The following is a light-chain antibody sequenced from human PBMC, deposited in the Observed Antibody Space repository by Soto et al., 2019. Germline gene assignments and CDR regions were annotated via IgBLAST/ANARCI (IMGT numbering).Light chain of an antibody. CDR1: QGISSA. J-gene: IGKJ3*01. CDR2: DAS. Sequence: AIQLTQSPSSLSASVGDRVTITCRASQGISSALAWYQQKPGKAPKLLIYDASSLESGVPSRFSGSGSGTDFTLTISSLQPEDFATYYCQQFNNYPSGGLTFGPGTKVDIK. V-gene: IGKV1D-13*01. CDR3: QQFNNYPSGGLT.